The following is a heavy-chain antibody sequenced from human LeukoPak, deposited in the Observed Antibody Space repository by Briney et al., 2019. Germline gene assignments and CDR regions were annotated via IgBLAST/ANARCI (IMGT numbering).Heavy chain of an antibody. CDR1: GFTFSTYW. Sequence: GGSLRLSCAASGFTFSTYWMSWVRQAPGKGLEWVANIREDGSEKYYVDSVKGRFTISRDNAKNSLYLQMNSLRAEDTAVYYCAELGITMIGGVWGKGTTVTISS. CDR2: IREDGSEK. V-gene: IGHV3-7*01. J-gene: IGHJ6*04. CDR3: AELGITMIGGV. D-gene: IGHD3-10*02.